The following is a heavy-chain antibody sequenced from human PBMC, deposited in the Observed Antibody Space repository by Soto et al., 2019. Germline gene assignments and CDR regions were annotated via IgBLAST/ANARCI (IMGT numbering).Heavy chain of an antibody. CDR3: ASGKHIVATIRYYYYGMDV. CDR1: GGSFSGYY. D-gene: IGHD5-12*01. J-gene: IGHJ6*02. Sequence: QVQLQQWGAGLLKPSETLSLTCAVYGGSFSGYYWSWIRQPPGKGLEWIGEINHSGSTNYNPSLKSRGTISVATSKNHFSLNLRSVTAADTAVYYCASGKHIVATIRYYYYGMDVWGQGTTVTVSS. V-gene: IGHV4-34*01. CDR2: INHSGST.